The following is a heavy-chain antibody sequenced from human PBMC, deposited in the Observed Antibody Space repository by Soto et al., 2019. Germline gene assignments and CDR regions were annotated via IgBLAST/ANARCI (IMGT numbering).Heavy chain of an antibody. Sequence: GGSLRLSCSASGFTFSEYSMHWVRQAPGKGLQYVSTISSDGDITYYADSVKGRFTISRDNSKNTLYLQMNSLRPEDTAVYYCVKASTFYDILTGYYSTNFFDPWGQGTLVTVSS. J-gene: IGHJ5*02. D-gene: IGHD3-9*01. CDR1: GFTFSEYS. CDR2: ISSDGDIT. CDR3: VKASTFYDILTGYYSTNFFDP. V-gene: IGHV3-64D*06.